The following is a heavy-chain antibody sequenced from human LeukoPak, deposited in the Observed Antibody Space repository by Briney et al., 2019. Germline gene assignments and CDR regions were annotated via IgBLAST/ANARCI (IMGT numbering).Heavy chain of an antibody. V-gene: IGHV1-8*01. CDR1: GYTFTSYD. Sequence: GALVKVSCKASGYTFTSYDINWVRQATGQGLEWMGWMNPNSGNTGYAQKFQGRVTMTRNTSISTAYMELSSLRSEDTAVYYCARGRYCSGGSCYSHWFDPWGQGTLVTVSS. CDR2: MNPNSGNT. D-gene: IGHD2-15*01. CDR3: ARGRYCSGGSCYSHWFDP. J-gene: IGHJ5*02.